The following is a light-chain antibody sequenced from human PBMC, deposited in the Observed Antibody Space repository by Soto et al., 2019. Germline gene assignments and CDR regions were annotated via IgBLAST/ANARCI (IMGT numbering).Light chain of an antibody. CDR1: SSDVGSFNR. V-gene: IGLV2-18*02. Sequence: QSALTQPPSVSGSPGQSVAISCTGTSSDVGSFNRVSWYQQPPGTAPKLLIYAVSNRPSGVPDRFSGSKSGNTASLTISGLQAEDEADYYCSSFTSSDTYVFGTGTKLTVL. CDR2: AVS. CDR3: SSFTSSDTYV. J-gene: IGLJ1*01.